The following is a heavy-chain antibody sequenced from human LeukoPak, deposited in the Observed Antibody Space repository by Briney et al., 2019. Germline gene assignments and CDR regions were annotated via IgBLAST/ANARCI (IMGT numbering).Heavy chain of an antibody. CDR2: IKSDGSET. D-gene: IGHD3-3*02. CDR3: ERVISYFDL. V-gene: IGHV3-74*01. CDR1: GFTFSRHS. J-gene: IGHJ4*02. Sequence: GGSLRLSCAASGFTFSRHSMHWVRQGPGKGLEWVSRIKSDGSETQYADSVKGRFTISRDNAHNTLYLQMTSLRPEDTVIYYCERVISYFDLWGQGGLVTASS.